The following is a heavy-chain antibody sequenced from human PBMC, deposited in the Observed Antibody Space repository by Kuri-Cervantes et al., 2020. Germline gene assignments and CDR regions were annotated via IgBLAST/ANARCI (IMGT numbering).Heavy chain of an antibody. CDR3: ARDLGYYDSGGPLASGIDV. CDR1: GFTFSSYA. V-gene: IGHV3-23*01. D-gene: IGHD3-22*01. CDR2: ISGSGGST. Sequence: GGSLRLSCAASGFTFSSYAMSWVRQAPGKGLEWVSAISGSGGSTYYADSVKGRFTISRDNSKNTLYLQMNSLRAEDTAVYYCARDLGYYDSGGPLASGIDVWGQGTTVTVSS. J-gene: IGHJ6*02.